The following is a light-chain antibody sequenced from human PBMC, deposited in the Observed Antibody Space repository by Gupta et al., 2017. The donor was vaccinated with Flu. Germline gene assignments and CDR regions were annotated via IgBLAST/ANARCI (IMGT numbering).Light chain of an antibody. Sequence: QSVLTQPPSASGAPGQTISISCSGRHSNLGSNYVHWYQQLPGAAPRLLIYKNNQRPSGVPDRFSGSKSGTSASLAISALRAEDEADYYCAAWDDTRSGWVFGGGTKLTVL. CDR3: AAWDDTRSGWV. CDR1: HSNLGSNY. CDR2: KNN. J-gene: IGLJ3*02. V-gene: IGLV1-47*01.